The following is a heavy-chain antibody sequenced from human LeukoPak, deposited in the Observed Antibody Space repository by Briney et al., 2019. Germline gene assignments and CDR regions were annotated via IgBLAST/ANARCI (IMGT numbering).Heavy chain of an antibody. CDR2: ISGSSSTI. Sequence: PGGSLRLSCAASGFTFSSYSMNWVRQAPGKGLEWVSYISGSSSTIYYADSVKGRFTISRDNAKNSLYLQMNSLRAEDTAVYYCARRGFDPWGQGTLVTVSS. J-gene: IGHJ5*02. CDR1: GFTFSSYS. CDR3: ARRGFDP. V-gene: IGHV3-48*01.